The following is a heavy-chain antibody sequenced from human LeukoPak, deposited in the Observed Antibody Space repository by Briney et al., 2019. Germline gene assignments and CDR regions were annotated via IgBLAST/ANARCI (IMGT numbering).Heavy chain of an antibody. CDR3: AKDHPTNDYGDYYFDY. CDR2: ISYDGSNK. J-gene: IGHJ4*02. Sequence: GGSLRLSCAASGFTFSSYGMHWVRQAPGKGLEWVAVISYDGSNKYYADSVKGRFTIPRDNSKNTLYLQMNSLRAEDTAVYYCAKDHPTNDYGDYYFDYWGQGTLVTVSS. CDR1: GFTFSSYG. D-gene: IGHD4-17*01. V-gene: IGHV3-30*18.